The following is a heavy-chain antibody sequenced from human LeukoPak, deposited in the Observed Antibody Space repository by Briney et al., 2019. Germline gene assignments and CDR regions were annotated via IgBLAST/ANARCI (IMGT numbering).Heavy chain of an antibody. J-gene: IGHJ4*02. D-gene: IGHD6-19*01. CDR2: INPNSGGT. V-gene: IGHV1-2*06. CDR3: ASSQYSSGWSTSLAFDY. CDR1: GYTFTGYY. Sequence: ASVKVSCKASGYTFTGYYMHWVRQAPGQGLEWMGRINPNSGGTNYAQKFQGRVTMTRDTSISTAYMELSRLRSDDTAVYYCASSQYSSGWSTSLAFDYWGQGTLVTVSS.